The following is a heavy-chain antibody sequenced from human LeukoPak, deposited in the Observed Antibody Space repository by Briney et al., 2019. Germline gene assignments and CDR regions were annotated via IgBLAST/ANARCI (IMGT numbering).Heavy chain of an antibody. CDR3: ARVGSSGYYGD. V-gene: IGHV4-4*07. J-gene: IGHJ4*02. CDR1: GDSISSYY. D-gene: IGHD6-19*01. CDR2: IYTSGST. Sequence: SETLSLTCTVSGDSISSYYWSWIRQPAGKGLEWIGRIYTSGSTNYNSSLKSRVTMSVDTSKNQFSLRLSSVTAADTAVYYCARVGSSGYYGDWGQGTLVTVSS.